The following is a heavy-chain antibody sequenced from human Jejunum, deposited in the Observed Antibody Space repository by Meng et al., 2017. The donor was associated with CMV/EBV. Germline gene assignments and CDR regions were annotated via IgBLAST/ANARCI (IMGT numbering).Heavy chain of an antibody. CDR1: GYTFTHYW. Sequence: GSGYTFTHYWSGWVRQMPGKGLECMGIIYPGDSDTKYSPSFQGQVTISADKSINTAYLQWSSLQASDTAMYYCARSTTVTDFNSWGQGTRVTVSS. D-gene: IGHD4-17*01. CDR3: ARSTTVTDFNS. J-gene: IGHJ4*02. V-gene: IGHV5-51*01. CDR2: IYPGDSDT.